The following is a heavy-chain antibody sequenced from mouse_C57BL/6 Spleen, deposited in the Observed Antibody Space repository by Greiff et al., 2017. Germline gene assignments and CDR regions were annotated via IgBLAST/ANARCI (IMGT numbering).Heavy chain of an antibody. V-gene: IGHV1-69*01. CDR2: IDPSDSYT. CDR1: GYTFTSYW. J-gene: IGHJ1*03. CDR3: ARSEIPGYFDV. Sequence: QVQLQQPGAELVMPGASVKLSCKASGYTFTSYWMHWVKQRPGQGLEWIGEIDPSDSYTNYNQKFKGKSTLTVDKSSSTAYMQLSSLTSEDSAVYDCARSEIPGYFDVWGTGTTVTVSS.